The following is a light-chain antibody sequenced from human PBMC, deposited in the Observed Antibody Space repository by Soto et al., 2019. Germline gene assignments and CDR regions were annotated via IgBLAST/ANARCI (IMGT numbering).Light chain of an antibody. V-gene: IGKV1-5*01. CDR1: QSISSW. CDR3: QQYNSYWT. J-gene: IGKJ1*01. CDR2: DAS. Sequence: DIQMTQSPSTLSASVGDRVTITCRASQSISSWLAWYQQKPGKAPKLLIYDASSLESGVPSRFSGSGSGTESTLTICSLQRDDFATSYCQQYNSYWTCGQGTKVDIK.